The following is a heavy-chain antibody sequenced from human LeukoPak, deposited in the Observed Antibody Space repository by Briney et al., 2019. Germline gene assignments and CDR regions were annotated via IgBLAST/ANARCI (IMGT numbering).Heavy chain of an antibody. CDR3: ARESVTTGY. CDR1: GGSFSGYY. V-gene: IGHV4-34*01. D-gene: IGHD4-17*01. CDR2: INHSGST. J-gene: IGHJ4*02. Sequence: SETLSLTCAVYGGSFSGYYWSWIRQPPGKGLEWIGEINHSGSTNYNPSLKSQVTISVDTSKNQFSLKLSSVTAADTAVYYCARESVTTGYWGQGTLVTVSS.